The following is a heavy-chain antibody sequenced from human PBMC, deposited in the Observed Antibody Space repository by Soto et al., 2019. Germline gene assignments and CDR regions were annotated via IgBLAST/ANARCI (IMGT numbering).Heavy chain of an antibody. Sequence: QVQLVQSGAEVKNPGASVKVSCKTSGYTFTKYGVGWVRQAPGQGLEWMGWISGSSGNANYAEKVQGRITLTTDTSTSTAYIELRSLRSDDTVVYYCAREMAGLGGEYDYWGQGTLVTVSS. CDR1: GYTFTKYG. V-gene: IGHV1-18*01. D-gene: IGHD3-16*01. J-gene: IGHJ4*02. CDR2: ISGSSGNA. CDR3: AREMAGLGGEYDY.